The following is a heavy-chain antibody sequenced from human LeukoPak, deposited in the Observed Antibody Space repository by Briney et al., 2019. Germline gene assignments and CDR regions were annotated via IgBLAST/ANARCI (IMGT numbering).Heavy chain of an antibody. D-gene: IGHD6-19*01. CDR1: GGSISNYY. V-gene: IGHV4-59*01. Sequence: PSETLSLTCTVSGGSISNYYWSWIRQPPGKGLEWIGYITYSGSTDHNPSLKSRVTISVDASKNQFSLKLTSVTAAVTAVYYCVRHTTSGWYQVVYWGQGTLVTVSS. CDR2: ITYSGST. CDR3: VRHTTSGWYQVVY. J-gene: IGHJ4*02.